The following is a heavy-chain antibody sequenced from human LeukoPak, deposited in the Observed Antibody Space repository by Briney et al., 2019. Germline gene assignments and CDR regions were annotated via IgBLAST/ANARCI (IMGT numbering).Heavy chain of an antibody. CDR2: ISGSGGSS. Sequence: GGSLRLSCAASGFTFSSYAMTWVRQAPGKGLEWVSGISGSGGSSYSADSVKGRFTISRDNSKKTLYMQMNSLRAEDTAVYYCTKHGGGWIDAFDIWGQGTMVTVSS. J-gene: IGHJ3*02. CDR3: TKHGGGWIDAFDI. CDR1: GFTFSSYA. V-gene: IGHV3-23*01. D-gene: IGHD5-12*01.